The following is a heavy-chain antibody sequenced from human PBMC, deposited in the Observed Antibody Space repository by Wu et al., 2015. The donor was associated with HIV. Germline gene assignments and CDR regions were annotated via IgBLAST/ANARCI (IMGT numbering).Heavy chain of an antibody. Sequence: QVQLVQSGAEVKKPGASVKVSCKASGYIFTTYYMHWVRQAPGQGLEWMGIINPSGGSTTYTQKFQDRVTMTRDTSTSTVYMKLSRLTSEDTAVYFCTRGPDFDYWGQGTLVIVSS. CDR3: TRGPDFDY. V-gene: IGHV1-46*01. CDR1: GYIFTTYY. CDR2: INPSGGST. J-gene: IGHJ4*02.